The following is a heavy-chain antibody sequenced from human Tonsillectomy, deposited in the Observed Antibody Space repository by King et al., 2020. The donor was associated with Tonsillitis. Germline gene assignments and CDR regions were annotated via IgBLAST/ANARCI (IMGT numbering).Heavy chain of an antibody. CDR3: ARDRMDTATVPFDS. Sequence: VQLVESGGGLVKPGGSLRLSCAASGFTFSTYSMNWVRQAPGKGLEWVSSIRSNGNYINYADSVKGRFTISRDNPKNSLYLQMNSLRAEDTAVYYCARDRMDTATVPFDSWGQGTLVTVSS. V-gene: IGHV3-21*01. CDR2: IRSNGNYI. D-gene: IGHD4-11*01. J-gene: IGHJ4*02. CDR1: GFTFSTYS.